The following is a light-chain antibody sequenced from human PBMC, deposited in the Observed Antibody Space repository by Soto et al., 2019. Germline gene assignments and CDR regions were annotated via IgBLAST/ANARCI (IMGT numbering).Light chain of an antibody. CDR3: SSYSSSSTLCV. J-gene: IGLJ1*01. CDR1: SSNIGNNY. CDR2: DVS. V-gene: IGLV2-14*03. Sequence: QSVLTQPPSVSAAPGQKVTISCSGSSSNIGNNYVSWYQQYPGKAPRLIIYDVSNRPSGVSNRFSGSKSGNRASLTISGLQAEDEADYYCSSYSSSSTLCVFGTATKVTVL.